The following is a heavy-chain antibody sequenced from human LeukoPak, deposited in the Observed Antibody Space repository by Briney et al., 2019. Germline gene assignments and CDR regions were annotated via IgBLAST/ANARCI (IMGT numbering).Heavy chain of an antibody. CDR1: GGSFSGYY. D-gene: IGHD3-9*01. CDR3: AGKPDILTGYPRLSWYGMDV. Sequence: SETLSLTCAVYGGSFSGYYWSWIRQPPGKGLEWIGEINHSGSTNYNPSLKSRVTISVDTSKNQSSLKLSSVTAADTAVYYCAGKPDILTGYPRLSWYGMDVWGQGTTVTVSS. J-gene: IGHJ6*02. CDR2: INHSGST. V-gene: IGHV4-34*01.